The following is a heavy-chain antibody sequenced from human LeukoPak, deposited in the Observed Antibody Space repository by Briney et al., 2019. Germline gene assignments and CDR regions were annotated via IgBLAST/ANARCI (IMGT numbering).Heavy chain of an antibody. Sequence: GGSLRLSCAASRYTFSNFAMTWVRHPPEKGREWVSTISGPSDSRLYADSVKGRFTIARDNSKNTLYLQMNSLRDEDTAIYYCAKQGPCLRYSEWLWDHWGQGALVSVSS. CDR2: ISGPSDSR. CDR3: AKQGPCLRYSEWLWDH. J-gene: IGHJ4*02. D-gene: IGHD3-9*01. CDR1: RYTFSNFA. V-gene: IGHV3-23*01.